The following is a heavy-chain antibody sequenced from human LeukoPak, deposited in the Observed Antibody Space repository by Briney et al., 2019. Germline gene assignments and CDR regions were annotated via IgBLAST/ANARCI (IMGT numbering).Heavy chain of an antibody. CDR2: IHAGDSGT. CDR1: GYSFTSYW. V-gene: IGHV5-51*01. J-gene: IGHJ4*02. CDR3: ARGGTYRYGSSDY. Sequence: GESLKISCKGSGYSFTSYWISWVRQMPGKGLEWMGIIHAGDSGTRYSPSFQDQVTMSVDESITTAYLQWSSLRASDSAIYYCARGGTYRYGSSDYWGQGTLVTVSS. D-gene: IGHD5-18*01.